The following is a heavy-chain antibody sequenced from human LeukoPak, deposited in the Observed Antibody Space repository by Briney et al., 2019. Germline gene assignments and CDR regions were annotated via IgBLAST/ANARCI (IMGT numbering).Heavy chain of an antibody. V-gene: IGHV3-30*02. CDR2: TQSDGTNN. J-gene: IGHJ4*02. CDR1: GFVFSTND. CDR3: AKTLRYCSGASCYFLDY. Sequence: PGGSLRLSCVTSGFVFSTNDIHWVRQPPGKGLEWVAFTQSDGTNNDYSDSLRGRFTLSRDNSRSTLYLQMNSLRTEDTAIYYCAKTLRYCSGASCYFLDYWGQGTLVTVSS. D-gene: IGHD2-15*01.